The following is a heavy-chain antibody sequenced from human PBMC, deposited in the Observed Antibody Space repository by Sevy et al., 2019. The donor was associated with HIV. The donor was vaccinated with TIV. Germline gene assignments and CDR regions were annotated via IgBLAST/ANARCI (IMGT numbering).Heavy chain of an antibody. D-gene: IGHD4-17*01. CDR2: IFHTGST. J-gene: IGHJ4*02. Sequence: SETLSLTCAVSGGSISSGGYSWNWTRQPPGEGLEWIGYIFHTGSTYYNPSLKSRVTISVDRSKNQFSLQLSSVTAADTAIYYCARAAATVTTVTHFDYWGQGTLVTVSS. CDR1: GGSISSGGYS. CDR3: ARAAATVTTVTHFDY. V-gene: IGHV4-30-2*01.